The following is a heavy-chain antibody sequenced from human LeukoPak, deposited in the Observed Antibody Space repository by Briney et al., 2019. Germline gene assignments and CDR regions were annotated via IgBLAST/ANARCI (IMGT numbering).Heavy chain of an antibody. CDR1: GGSISSSSYY. J-gene: IGHJ6*03. Sequence: SETLSLTCTVSGGSISSSSYYWGWIRQPPGKGLEWIGSIYYSGSTYYNPSLKSRVTISVDTSKNQFSLKLSSVTAADTAVYYCARDQPSIAAALDYMDVWGKGTTVAVSS. CDR2: IYYSGST. CDR3: ARDQPSIAAALDYMDV. V-gene: IGHV4-39*07. D-gene: IGHD6-13*01.